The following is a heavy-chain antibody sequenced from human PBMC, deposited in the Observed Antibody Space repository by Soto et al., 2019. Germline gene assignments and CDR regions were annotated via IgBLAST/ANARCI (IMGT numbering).Heavy chain of an antibody. V-gene: IGHV1-18*01. D-gene: IGHD2-2*01. Sequence: QAQLVQSGGEVKKPGASVKVSCEASGYTFSSYGISWVRQAPGQGLEWVGWISAYNGDTNYAQNFQGRVTMTTDTSTSTAYMELRSLRSDDTAVYYCARDPHSSTSTAIFDYWGQGTLVSVS. CDR3: ARDPHSSTSTAIFDY. CDR1: GYTFSSYG. CDR2: ISAYNGDT. J-gene: IGHJ4*02.